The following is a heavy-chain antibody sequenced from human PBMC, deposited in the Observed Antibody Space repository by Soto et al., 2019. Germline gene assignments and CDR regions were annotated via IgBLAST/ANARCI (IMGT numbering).Heavy chain of an antibody. CDR1: GFNFRGYW. Sequence: GGSLRLSCVVSGFNFRGYWMSWVRQAPGKGLEWVATMNEDGSEIYYVGSVKGRFAISRDNDENSLHLQTNYVSAEDTGVYFCVRDVGFDYANWGQGTLVTVSS. CDR2: MNEDGSEI. J-gene: IGHJ4*02. CDR3: VRDVGFDYAN. D-gene: IGHD2-2*01. V-gene: IGHV3-7*01.